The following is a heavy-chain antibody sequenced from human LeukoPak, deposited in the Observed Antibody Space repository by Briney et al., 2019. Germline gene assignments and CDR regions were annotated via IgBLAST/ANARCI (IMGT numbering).Heavy chain of an antibody. CDR3: AREGSGRYCSSTSCFSVTYGMDV. CDR2: XXXXGXX. V-gene: IGHV3-53*01. Sequence: SGFTVXSNYMXWVRQAXGKGLEWVXXXXXXGXXYSADSVKGRFTISRHNSKNTLYLQMNSLRAEDTAVYYCAREGSGRYCSSTSCFSVTYGMDVWGQGTTVTVSS. CDR1: GFTVXSNY. J-gene: IGHJ6*02. D-gene: IGHD2-2*01.